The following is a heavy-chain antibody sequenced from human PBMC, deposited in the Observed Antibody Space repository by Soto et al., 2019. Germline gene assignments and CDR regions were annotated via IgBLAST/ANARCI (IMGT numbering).Heavy chain of an antibody. D-gene: IGHD1-7*01. Sequence: SLKLCCAASDXTSSKYTMSWVRQAPGKGLERVSSISGSGGSTDYADYVKGRFTISRENSKNTLYPQMNSLRAEDTAVYYCAKVYGGTTTYEYAMDVWGQGTTGTVSS. CDR1: DXTSSKYT. J-gene: IGHJ6*02. CDR2: ISGSGGST. V-gene: IGHV3-23*01. CDR3: AKVYGGTTTYEYAMDV.